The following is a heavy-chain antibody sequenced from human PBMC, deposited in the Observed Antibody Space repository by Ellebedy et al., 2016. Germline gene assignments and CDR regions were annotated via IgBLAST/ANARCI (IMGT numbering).Heavy chain of an antibody. Sequence: GGSLRLSXAASGFSVTANDMSWVRQRPGKGLECVSLISSGGATYYAESVEGRFTISRDNSKKALYLQTSGLGADDTAVYYCVTRHNAAFDIWGQGTTVTVS. CDR1: GFSVTAND. V-gene: IGHV3-53*01. J-gene: IGHJ3*02. D-gene: IGHD1-1*01. CDR3: VTRHNAAFDI. CDR2: ISSGGAT.